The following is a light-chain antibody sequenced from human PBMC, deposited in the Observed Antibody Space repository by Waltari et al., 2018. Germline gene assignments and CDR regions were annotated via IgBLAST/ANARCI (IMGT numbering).Light chain of an antibody. J-gene: IGKJ3*01. Sequence: DIQMTQSPSSLSASVGDRVTITCRASQSISSYLNCYQQKPGKAPKLLIYAASSLQSGVPSRFSGSGSGTDFTLIISSLQPEDFATYYCQQSYSTPFTFGPGTKVDIK. V-gene: IGKV1-39*01. CDR3: QQSYSTPFT. CDR2: AAS. CDR1: QSISSY.